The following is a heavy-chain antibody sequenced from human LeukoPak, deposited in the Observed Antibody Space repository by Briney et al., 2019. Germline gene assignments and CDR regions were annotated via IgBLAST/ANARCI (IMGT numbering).Heavy chain of an antibody. D-gene: IGHD6-19*01. CDR2: IKQDASEK. V-gene: IGHV3-7*01. CDR3: AGGSGWLIDS. Sequence: GGSLRLFCAASGFTFSSYYMAWVRQAPGKGLEWVANIKQDASEKFYVDSVKGRFTISRDNTKNSLYLEMNSLRAEDTAVYCCAGGSGWLIDSWGQGTLVTVSS. J-gene: IGHJ4*02. CDR1: GFTFSSYY.